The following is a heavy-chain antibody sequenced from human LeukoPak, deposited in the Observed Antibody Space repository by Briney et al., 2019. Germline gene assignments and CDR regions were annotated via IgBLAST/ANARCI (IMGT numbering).Heavy chain of an antibody. CDR3: AKDVNYYDSSGYTPLDY. CDR2: IRYDGSNK. D-gene: IGHD3-22*01. V-gene: IGHV3-30*02. CDR1: GFTFSSYG. Sequence: PGGSLRLSCAASGFTFSSYGMHWVRQAPGKGLEWVAFIRYDGSNKYYADPVKGRFTISRDNSKNTLYLQMNSLRAEDTAVYYCAKDVNYYDSSGYTPLDYWGQGTLVTVSS. J-gene: IGHJ4*02.